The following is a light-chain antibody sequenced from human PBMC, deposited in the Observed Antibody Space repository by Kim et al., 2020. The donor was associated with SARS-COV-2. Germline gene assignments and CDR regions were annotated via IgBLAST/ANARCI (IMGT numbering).Light chain of an antibody. V-gene: IGLV2-14*03. CDR2: DVT. Sequence: GQSITISCTGTSSGVDGYNYVSWYQQHPGKAPKLIIFDVTNRPSGVSNRFSGSKSGNTASLTISGLQAEDEADYYCSSYRSSTLGVFGTGTKVTVL. J-gene: IGLJ1*01. CDR1: SSGVDGYNY. CDR3: SSYRSSTLGV.